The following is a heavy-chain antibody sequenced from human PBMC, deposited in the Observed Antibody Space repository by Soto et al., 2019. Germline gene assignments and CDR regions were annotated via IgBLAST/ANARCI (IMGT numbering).Heavy chain of an antibody. CDR1: GFTFSNYW. V-gene: IGHV3-7*03. J-gene: IGHJ4*02. CDR2: IKQDGSER. CDR3: ARESPGQPFDY. Sequence: EVQLVESGGGLVQPGGSLRLSCAASGFTFSNYWMNWVRQAPGKGLEWVANIKQDGSERYYVDSVKGRFTISRDNAKNSLYLQMNSLRAEDTAVYYCARESPGQPFDYWGQGTLVTVSS.